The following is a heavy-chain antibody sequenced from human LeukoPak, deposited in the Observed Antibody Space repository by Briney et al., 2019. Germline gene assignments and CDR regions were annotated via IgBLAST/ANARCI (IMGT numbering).Heavy chain of an antibody. Sequence: GGSLRLSCAASGFTFSTYGMTWVRQAPGKGLEWVSAISGSGGSTYYADSVKGRFTISRDNVENSLYLQMNSLTSEDTAVYYCARVELDNSRSYERNYDYWGQGTLVTVSS. V-gene: IGHV3-23*01. CDR2: ISGSGGST. CDR1: GFTFSTYG. J-gene: IGHJ4*02. CDR3: ARVELDNSRSYERNYDY. D-gene: IGHD1-26*01.